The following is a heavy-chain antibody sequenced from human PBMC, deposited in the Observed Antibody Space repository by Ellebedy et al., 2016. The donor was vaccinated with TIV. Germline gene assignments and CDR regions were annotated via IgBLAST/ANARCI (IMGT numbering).Heavy chain of an antibody. CDR1: GYTLMSYG. D-gene: IGHD4-23*01. Sequence: AASVKVSCKASGYTLMSYGICWVRQAPGQGLEWMGWVSPYDGNTNYAQKFQGRVTMTIDTFTGTGYMELRNLRSDDPAVYYCARGFRYGSGRWPLDYWGQGTQVTVSS. CDR3: ARGFRYGSGRWPLDY. J-gene: IGHJ4*02. CDR2: VSPYDGNT. V-gene: IGHV1-18*01.